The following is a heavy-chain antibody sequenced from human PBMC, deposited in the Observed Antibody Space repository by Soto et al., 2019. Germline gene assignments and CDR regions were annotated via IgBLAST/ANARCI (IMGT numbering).Heavy chain of an antibody. CDR3: AGDRLTGDAREAFDV. Sequence: EAQLVESGGGLVQPGGSLRLSCVASGFSFSSYSVSWVRQAPGKGLEWISYIDPTSSRIYYADSVKGRFAISRDNAENSLYLQVNSLRDEDTALYYCAGDRLTGDAREAFDVWGQGTMVTVSS. D-gene: IGHD7-27*01. CDR1: GFSFSSYS. V-gene: IGHV3-48*02. J-gene: IGHJ3*01. CDR2: IDPTSSRI.